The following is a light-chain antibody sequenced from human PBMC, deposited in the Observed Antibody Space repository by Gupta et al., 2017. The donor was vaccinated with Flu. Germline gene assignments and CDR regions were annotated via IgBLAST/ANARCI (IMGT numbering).Light chain of an antibody. CDR1: SSHIGSNY. V-gene: IGLV1-51*02. CDR3: CTWDSSQSAWV. J-gene: IGLJ2*01. Sequence: RDTISSSGSSSHIGSNYVSWCPHLPAPPPHLLIYEDNRRPSGIPARFSGSNAATSATLCITGLQPGDEADYYYCTWDSSQSAWVFGGGTKLTVL. CDR2: EDN.